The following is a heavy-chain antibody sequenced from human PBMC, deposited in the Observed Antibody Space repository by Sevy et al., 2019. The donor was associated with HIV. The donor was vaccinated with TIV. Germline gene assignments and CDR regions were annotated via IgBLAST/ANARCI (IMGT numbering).Heavy chain of an antibody. CDR2: FDPEDGET. D-gene: IGHD6-19*01. CDR3: ARSTQVAGRSNWFDP. CDR1: GYTLTELS. V-gene: IGHV1-24*01. J-gene: IGHJ5*02. Sequence: GASVKVSCKVSGYTLTELSMHWVRQAPGKGLEWMGSFDPEDGETIYQQKFQGRVTLTEDTSTSTAYMELRSLRSDDTAVYYCARSTQVAGRSNWFDPWGQGTLVTVSS.